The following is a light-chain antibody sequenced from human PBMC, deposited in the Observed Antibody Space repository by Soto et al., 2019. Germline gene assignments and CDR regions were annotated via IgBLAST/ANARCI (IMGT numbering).Light chain of an antibody. J-gene: IGKJ4*01. V-gene: IGKV1-12*01. CDR2: AAS. CDR3: QQTTGVPLT. Sequence: DIQMTQSPSFVSASPGDRVTITCRASQGISSWLAWYQHKPGRAPKLLIHAASRWASGVPSRFSGSGSGTDVTLTISSMQDEEFVTDYCQQTTGVPLTFGGGTKVEIK. CDR1: QGISSW.